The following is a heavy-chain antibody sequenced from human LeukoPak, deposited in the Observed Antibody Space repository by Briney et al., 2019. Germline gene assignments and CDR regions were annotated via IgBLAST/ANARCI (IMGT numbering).Heavy chain of an antibody. V-gene: IGHV4-39*01. CDR2: IYYSGST. J-gene: IGHJ6*03. Sequence: PSETLSLTCTVSGGSISSSSYYWGWIRQPPGKGLEWIGSIYYSGSTYYNPSLKSRITISVDTSKNQFSLKLNSVTAADAAVYYCARGVGDYYYYYYMDVWGKGTTVTVSS. CDR1: GGSISSSSYY. CDR3: ARGVGDYYYYYYMDV.